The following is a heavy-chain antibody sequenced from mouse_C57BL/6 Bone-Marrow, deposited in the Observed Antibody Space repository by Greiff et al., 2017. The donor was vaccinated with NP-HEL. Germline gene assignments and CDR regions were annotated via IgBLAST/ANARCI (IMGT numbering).Heavy chain of an antibody. CDR2: INPSSGYT. CDR1: GYTFTSYW. J-gene: IGHJ2*01. D-gene: IGHD1-1*01. Sequence: VMLVESGAELAKPGASVKLSCKASGYTFTSYWMHWVKQRPGQGLEWIGYINPSSGYTKYNQKFKDKATLTADKSSSTAYMQLSSLTYEDAAVYYCARDYYGSSYDYWGQGTTLTVSS. V-gene: IGHV1-7*01. CDR3: ARDYYGSSYDY.